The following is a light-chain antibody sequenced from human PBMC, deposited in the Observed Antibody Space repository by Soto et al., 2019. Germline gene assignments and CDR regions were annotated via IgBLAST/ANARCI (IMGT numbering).Light chain of an antibody. CDR1: SSDVGGYNH. Sequence: QSALTQPASVSGSPGQSITISCTGTSSDVGGYNHVSWYQHPPGRAPKLILFGVSDRPSGVSHRVSGSKSGNTASLTISGLQAEDEADYYCCSYTSLSSVVFGGGTKVTVL. V-gene: IGLV2-14*01. J-gene: IGLJ2*01. CDR2: GVS. CDR3: CSYTSLSSVV.